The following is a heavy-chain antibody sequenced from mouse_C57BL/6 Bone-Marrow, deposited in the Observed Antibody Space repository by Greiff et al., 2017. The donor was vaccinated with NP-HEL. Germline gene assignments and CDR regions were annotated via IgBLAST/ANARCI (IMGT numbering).Heavy chain of an antibody. V-gene: IGHV1-64*01. CDR2: IHPNSGST. D-gene: IGHD2-4*01. J-gene: IGHJ2*01. CDR1: GYTFTSYW. CDR3: ARRDDYGYFDY. Sequence: VQLQQSGAELVKPGASVKLSCKASGYTFTSYWMHWVKQRPGQGLEWIGMIHPNSGSTNYNEKFKSKATLTVDKSSSTAYMQLSSLTSEDSAVYYCARRDDYGYFDYWGQGTTLTVSS.